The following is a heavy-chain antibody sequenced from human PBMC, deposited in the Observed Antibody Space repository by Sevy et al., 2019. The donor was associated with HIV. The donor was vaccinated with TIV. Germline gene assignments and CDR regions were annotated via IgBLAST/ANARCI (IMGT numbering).Heavy chain of an antibody. Sequence: GGSLRLSCAASGFTISSNYMSWVRQAPGKGLEWVSVIYSGGSTYYADSVKGRFTISRDNSKNTRYLQMNSLRAEDTAVYYCARVPSRIRRYYYMDVWGKGTTVTVSS. CDR1: GFTISSNY. CDR2: IYSGGST. J-gene: IGHJ6*03. CDR3: ARVPSRIRRYYYMDV. D-gene: IGHD4-17*01. V-gene: IGHV3-53*01.